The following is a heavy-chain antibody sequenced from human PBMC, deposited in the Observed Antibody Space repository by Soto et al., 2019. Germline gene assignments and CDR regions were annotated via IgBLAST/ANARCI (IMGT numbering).Heavy chain of an antibody. V-gene: IGHV3-15*01. Sequence: GGSLRLSCEASGFTFSNAWMSWVRQAPGKGLEWVGRIKSKTDGGTTDYAAPVKGRFTISRDDSKNTLYLQMNSLKTEDTAVYYCTTDFYYDSSGYSTFDYWGQGTLVTVSS. J-gene: IGHJ4*02. CDR3: TTDFYYDSSGYSTFDY. CDR2: IKSKTDGGTT. CDR1: GFTFSNAW. D-gene: IGHD3-22*01.